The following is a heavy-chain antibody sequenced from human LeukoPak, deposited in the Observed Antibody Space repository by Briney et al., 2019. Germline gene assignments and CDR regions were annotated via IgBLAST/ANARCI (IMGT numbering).Heavy chain of an antibody. V-gene: IGHV3-33*01. CDR3: ARSSDPTGDYYYGMDV. J-gene: IGHJ6*02. D-gene: IGHD2-21*02. Sequence: GGSLRLSCAASGFTFRSYGMHWVRQAPGKGLEWVAVIWYDGSNKYYADSVKGRFTISRDNSKNTLYLQMNSLRAEDTAVYYCARSSDPTGDYYYGMDVWGQGTTVTVSS. CDR1: GFTFRSYG. CDR2: IWYDGSNK.